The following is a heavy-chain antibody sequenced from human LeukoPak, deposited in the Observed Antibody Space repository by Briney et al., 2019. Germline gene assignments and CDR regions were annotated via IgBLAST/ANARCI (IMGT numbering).Heavy chain of an antibody. D-gene: IGHD2-15*01. V-gene: IGHV3-30*18. Sequence: GGSLRLSCAASGFTFSSFGIHWVRQAPGKGLEWVAVISYDGSDKYYADSVKGRFTISRDNSKNTLYLQMNSLRAGDTAVYYCAKDNGHCSGDSCYSLGYWGQGTLVTVSS. CDR3: AKDNGHCSGDSCYSLGY. CDR2: ISYDGSDK. J-gene: IGHJ4*02. CDR1: GFTFSSFG.